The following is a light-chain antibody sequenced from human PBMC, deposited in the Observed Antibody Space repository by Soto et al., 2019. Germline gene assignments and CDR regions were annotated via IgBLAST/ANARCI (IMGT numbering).Light chain of an antibody. CDR1: QSPNSTL. CDR3: QLYGRSPWT. J-gene: IGKJ1*01. CDR2: RAY. Sequence: FVATQSPYALSVFPRERANLSCMPSQSPNSTLALYHKKPGQAPRPRIYRAYIRATGIPDRFSGSGSGKDLTLTISSLEPEDFAVYYCQLYGRSPWTFCQGTKVDI. V-gene: IGKV3-20*01.